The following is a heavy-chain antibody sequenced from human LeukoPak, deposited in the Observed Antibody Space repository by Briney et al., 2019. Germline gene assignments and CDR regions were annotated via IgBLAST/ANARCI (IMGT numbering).Heavy chain of an antibody. V-gene: IGHV4-4*09. Sequence: PSETLSLTCTVSGGSISSHYWSWSRQPPGKGLEWIGYIYTSGSTNYNPSLKSRVTISVDTSKNQFSLKLSSVTAADTAVYYCARNLVGGYYYYYMDVWGKGTTVTVSS. CDR1: GGSISSHY. CDR3: ARNLVGGYYYYYMDV. D-gene: IGHD4-11*01. CDR2: IYTSGST. J-gene: IGHJ6*03.